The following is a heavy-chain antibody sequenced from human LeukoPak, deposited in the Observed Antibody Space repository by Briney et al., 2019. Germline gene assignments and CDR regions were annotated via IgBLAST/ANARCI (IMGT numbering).Heavy chain of an antibody. D-gene: IGHD6-6*01. CDR1: GESFSNYY. V-gene: IGHV4-34*01. CDR2: INHSGST. J-gene: IGHJ4*02. Sequence: SETLSLTCAVYGESFSNYYWSWIRQPPGKGLEWIGEINHSGSTNYNPSLKSRVTISIGTSKNQFSLKLSSVTAADTAVYYCARGGRPHYWGQGTLVTVSS. CDR3: ARGGRPHY.